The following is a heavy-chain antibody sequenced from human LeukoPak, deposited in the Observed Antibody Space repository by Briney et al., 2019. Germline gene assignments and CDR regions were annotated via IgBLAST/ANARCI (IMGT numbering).Heavy chain of an antibody. Sequence: GGSLRLSCAGSGFTFSIYTMNWVRRIPGEGLEWISSITATTNTRKCADSVEGRFSISRDNDKNSVDLQMNSLRVEDTAVYYCARDLGLRRNGYNPFDQWGQGVLVTVSS. J-gene: IGHJ4*02. CDR2: ITATTNTR. V-gene: IGHV3-48*01. CDR1: GFTFSIYT. D-gene: IGHD5-24*01. CDR3: ARDLGLRRNGYNPFDQ.